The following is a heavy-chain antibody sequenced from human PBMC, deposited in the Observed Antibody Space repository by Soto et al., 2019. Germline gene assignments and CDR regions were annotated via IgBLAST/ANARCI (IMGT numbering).Heavy chain of an antibody. V-gene: IGHV4-59*01. CDR1: GGSISSYY. J-gene: IGHJ4*02. CDR3: ARVSEHYDILTGPPYPTYFDY. CDR2: IYYSEST. D-gene: IGHD3-9*01. Sequence: SETLSLTCTVSGGSISSYYWSWIRQPPGKGLEWIGYIYYSESTNYNPSLKSRVTISVDTSKNQFSLRLSSVTAADTAVYYCARVSEHYDILTGPPYPTYFDYWGQGTLVTVSS.